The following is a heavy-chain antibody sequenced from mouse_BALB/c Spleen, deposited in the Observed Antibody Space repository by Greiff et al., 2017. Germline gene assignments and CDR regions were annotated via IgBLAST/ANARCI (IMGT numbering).Heavy chain of an antibody. CDR1: GYTFTSYW. Sequence: VQLQQPGAELVKPGASVKLSCKASGYTFTSYWMHWVKQRPGQGLEWIGEINPSNGRTNYNEKFKSKATLTVDKSSSTAYMQLSSLTSEDSAVYYCARRGWEDYAMDYWGQGTSVTVSS. CDR3: ARRGWEDYAMDY. D-gene: IGHD3-3*01. J-gene: IGHJ4*01. V-gene: IGHV1S81*02. CDR2: INPSNGRT.